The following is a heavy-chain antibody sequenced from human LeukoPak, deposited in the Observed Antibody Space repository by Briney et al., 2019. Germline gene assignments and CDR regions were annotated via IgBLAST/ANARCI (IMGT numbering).Heavy chain of an antibody. CDR3: TRGSRATYDY. CDR1: GFTLSSYA. Sequence: GGSLRLSCAASGFTLSSYAMSWVRQAPGKGLEWVSLISGNAGSTYYADSVKGRLTISRDNSRNTVYLQLTSLRVEDTAIYYCTRGSRATYDYWGQGTLVTVSS. J-gene: IGHJ4*02. V-gene: IGHV3-23*01. CDR2: ISGNAGST. D-gene: IGHD3-16*01.